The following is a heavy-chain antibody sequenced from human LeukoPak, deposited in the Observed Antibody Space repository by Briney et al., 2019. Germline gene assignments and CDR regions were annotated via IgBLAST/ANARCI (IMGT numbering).Heavy chain of an antibody. CDR1: GFTFSIYS. D-gene: IGHD1-1*01. J-gene: IGHJ4*02. Sequence: GGSLRLSCAASGFTFSIYSMNWVRQAPGKGLEWVSSISSSSSYIYYADSVKGRFTISRDNAKNSLYLQMNSLRAEDTAVYYCARGNGANGVYWGQGTLATVSS. V-gene: IGHV3-21*01. CDR3: ARGNGANGVY. CDR2: ISSSSSYI.